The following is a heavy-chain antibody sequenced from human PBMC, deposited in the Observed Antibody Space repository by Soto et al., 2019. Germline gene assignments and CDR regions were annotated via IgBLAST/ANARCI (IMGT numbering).Heavy chain of an antibody. Sequence: GGSLRLSCAASGFTFSSRWMHWVRQAPGKGPEWISSISGSGSTIYYADSVKGRFTISRDNSKNTLYLQMSSLRAEDTAVYYCAKVFYYYDSSGYYYFDYWGQGTLVTVSS. CDR2: ISGSGSTI. CDR1: GFTFSSRW. CDR3: AKVFYYYDSSGYYYFDY. V-gene: IGHV3-23*01. J-gene: IGHJ4*02. D-gene: IGHD3-22*01.